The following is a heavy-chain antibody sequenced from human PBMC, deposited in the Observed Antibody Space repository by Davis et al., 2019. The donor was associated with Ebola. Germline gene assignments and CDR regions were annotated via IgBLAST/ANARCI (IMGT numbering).Heavy chain of an antibody. J-gene: IGHJ4*02. CDR3: ARDLWELLRASNLPFDY. Sequence: AASVKVSCKASGGSFSSYSISWVRQAPGQGLEWMGRIIPILDIGNYAQKFQGRVTITADKSTSTAYMELSSLRSDDTAVYYCARDLWELLRASNLPFDYWGQGTLVTVSS. CDR1: GGSFSSYS. CDR2: IIPILDIG. V-gene: IGHV1-69*04. D-gene: IGHD1-26*01.